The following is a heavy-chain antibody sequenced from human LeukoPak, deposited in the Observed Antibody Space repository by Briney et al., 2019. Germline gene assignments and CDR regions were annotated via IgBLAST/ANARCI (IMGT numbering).Heavy chain of an antibody. D-gene: IGHD3-3*01. CDR1: GFTFSSYA. J-gene: IGHJ6*02. V-gene: IGHV3-23*01. CDR3: VKDRGTYYDFWSGYRQLFYYYYYGMDV. CDR2: ISGSGGST. Sequence: GGSLRLSCAAPGFTFSSYAMSWVRQAPGKGLEWVSAISGSGGSTYYADSVKGRFTISRDNSKNTLYLQMSSLRAEDTAVYYCVKDRGTYYDFWSGYRQLFYYYYYGMDVWGQGTTVTVSS.